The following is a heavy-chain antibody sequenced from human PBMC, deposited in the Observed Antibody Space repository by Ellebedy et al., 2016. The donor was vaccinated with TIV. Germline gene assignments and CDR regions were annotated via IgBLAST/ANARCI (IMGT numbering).Heavy chain of an antibody. CDR2: ISAYNGNT. CDR3: ATDLRPVTTPIG. D-gene: IGHD4-11*01. V-gene: IGHV1-18*01. J-gene: IGHJ4*02. Sequence: ASVKVSXKASGYTFTSYGISWVRQAPGQGLEWMGWISAYNGNTNYAQKLQGRVTMTTDTSTSTAYMELRSLRSEDTAVYYCATDLRPVTTPIGWGQGTLVTVSS. CDR1: GYTFTSYG.